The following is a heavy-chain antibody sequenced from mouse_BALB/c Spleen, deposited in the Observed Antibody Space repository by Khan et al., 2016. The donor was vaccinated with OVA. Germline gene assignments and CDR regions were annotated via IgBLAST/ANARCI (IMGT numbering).Heavy chain of an antibody. Sequence: EVQLVESGPGLVKPSQTVSLTCTVTGISITSGNYRWSWIRQFPGNKLEWIGNIYYSGTVTYNPSLTSRTTITRDTSKNQFFLEMNSLTAEDTATYYCARDDGSLYWYCDVWGAGTTVTVSS. J-gene: IGHJ1*01. D-gene: IGHD1-1*01. CDR3: ARDDGSLYWYCDV. CDR1: GISITSGNYR. CDR2: IYYSGTV. V-gene: IGHV3-5*02.